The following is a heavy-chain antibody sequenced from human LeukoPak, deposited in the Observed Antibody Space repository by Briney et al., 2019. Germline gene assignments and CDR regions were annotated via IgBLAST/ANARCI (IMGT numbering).Heavy chain of an antibody. CDR3: ARVHTSSYAADL. V-gene: IGHV3-48*04. CDR2: ISSSSSTI. Sequence: GGSLRLSCAASGFTFSTYSIDWVRQALGKGLEWISYISSSSSTIDFADSVKGRFTISRDNARNSVYLQMNSLRAEDTAVYYCARVHTSSYAADLWGQGTLVTVSS. D-gene: IGHD3-22*01. J-gene: IGHJ5*02. CDR1: GFTFSTYS.